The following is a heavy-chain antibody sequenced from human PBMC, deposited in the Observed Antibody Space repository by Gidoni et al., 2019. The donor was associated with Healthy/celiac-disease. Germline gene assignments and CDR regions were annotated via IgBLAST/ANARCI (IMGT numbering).Heavy chain of an antibody. CDR3: ARDSNSGSAPFDY. J-gene: IGHJ4*02. CDR1: GSTFTGYY. Sequence: QVQLVQSGAEVKKPGASVTVSCKPSGSTFTGYYMHWVRPAPGQGLEWMGRINPNSGGTNYAQKFQGRVTMTRDTSISTAYMELSRLRSDDTAVYYCARDSNSGSAPFDYWGQGTLVTVSS. CDR2: INPNSGGT. D-gene: IGHD5-12*01. V-gene: IGHV1-2*06.